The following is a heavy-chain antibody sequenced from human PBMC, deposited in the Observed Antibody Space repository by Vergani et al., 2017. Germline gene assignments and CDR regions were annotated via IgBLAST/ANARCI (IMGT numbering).Heavy chain of an antibody. CDR1: GYTFTSYY. J-gene: IGHJ5*02. Sequence: QVQLVQSGAEVKKPGASAKVSCKASGYTFTSYYMHWVRQAPGQGLEWMGIINPSGGSTSYAQKFQGRVTMTRDTSTSTVYMELSSLRSEDTAVYYCARDRIAAAGMGYCWFDPWGQGTLVTVSS. CDR2: INPSGGST. D-gene: IGHD6-13*01. CDR3: ARDRIAAAGMGYCWFDP. V-gene: IGHV1-46*01.